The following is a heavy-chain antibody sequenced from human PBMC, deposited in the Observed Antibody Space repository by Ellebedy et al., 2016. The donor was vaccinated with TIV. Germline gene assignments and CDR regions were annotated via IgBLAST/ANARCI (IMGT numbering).Heavy chain of an antibody. CDR1: GDSISRGYY. D-gene: IGHD3/OR15-3a*01. V-gene: IGHV4-38-2*02. Sequence: SETLSLXCTVSGDSISRGYYWGWIRQPPGKGLEWIANIYHSGSTYYNPSLRSRVTISADTSKNQISLKLRSVTAADTALYYCARTDLRYGMDVWGHGTTVTVSS. CDR3: ARTDLRYGMDV. CDR2: IYHSGST. J-gene: IGHJ6*02.